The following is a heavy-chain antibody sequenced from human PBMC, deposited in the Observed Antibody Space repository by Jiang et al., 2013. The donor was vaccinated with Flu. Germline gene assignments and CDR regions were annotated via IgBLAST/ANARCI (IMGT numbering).Heavy chain of an antibody. CDR1: GESLQWIL. D-gene: IGHD2-8*01. J-gene: IGHJ4*02. CDR2: INHSGST. V-gene: IGHV4-34*01. Sequence: LTCAVYGESLQWILLELDPPAPGKGLEWIGEINHSGSTNYNPSLKSRVTISVDTSKNQFSLKLSSVTAADTAVYYCARGRIVLMVYAIPPKSVKLVAGTVRWSSVTAADTAVYYCARAPPYGASHQFDYWGQGTLVTVSS. CDR3: ARGRIVLMVYAIPPKSVKLVAGTVRWSSVTAADTAVYYCARAPPYGASHQFDY.